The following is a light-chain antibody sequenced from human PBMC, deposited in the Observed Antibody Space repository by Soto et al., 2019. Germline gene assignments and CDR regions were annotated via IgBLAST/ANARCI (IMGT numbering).Light chain of an antibody. V-gene: IGKV1-39*01. CDR3: QQSYGVPRT. Sequence: DIQMTQSQSSLSASVGDRVTITCRASQSISTYLNWYQQKPGKAPNLLIYAASSLHSGVPSRFSVSGSGTDFALTISSLQYEDFATYYCQQSYGVPRTFGQGTKVEIK. CDR1: QSISTY. CDR2: AAS. J-gene: IGKJ1*01.